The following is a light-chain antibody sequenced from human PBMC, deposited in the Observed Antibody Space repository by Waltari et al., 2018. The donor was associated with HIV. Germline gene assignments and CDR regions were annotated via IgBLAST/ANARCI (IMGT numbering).Light chain of an antibody. Sequence: QSALTQPPSASGSPGQSVPISCNGTSSDVGGNNYVSWYQQYPGKAPRLMIYEVYKRPSGVPHRFSGSKSGNTASLTVSGLQAEDEANYYCSSYAGINTYVLFGGGTKLTVL. CDR3: SSYAGINTYVL. CDR1: SSDVGGNNY. J-gene: IGLJ2*01. V-gene: IGLV2-8*01. CDR2: EVY.